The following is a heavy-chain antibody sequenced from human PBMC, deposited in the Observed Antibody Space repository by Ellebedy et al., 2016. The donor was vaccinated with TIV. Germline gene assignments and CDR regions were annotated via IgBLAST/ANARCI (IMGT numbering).Heavy chain of an antibody. CDR3: ARDKWELLWFGELSPGGDY. J-gene: IGHJ4*02. CDR1: GYTFTGYY. Sequence: AASVKVSCKASGYTFTGYYMHWVRQAPGQGLEWTGWINPNSGGTNYAQKFQGRVTMTRDTSISTAYMELSRLRSDDTAVYYCARDKWELLWFGELSPGGDYWGQGTLVTVSS. CDR2: INPNSGGT. V-gene: IGHV1-2*02. D-gene: IGHD3-10*01.